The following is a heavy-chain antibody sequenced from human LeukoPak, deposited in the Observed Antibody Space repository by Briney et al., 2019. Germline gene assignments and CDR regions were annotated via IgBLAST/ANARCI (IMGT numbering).Heavy chain of an antibody. CDR3: ARGEIAAAGKGDYYYYYYMDV. Sequence: SETLSLTCTVSGGSISSYYWSWIRQPPGKGLEWIGYIYYSGSTNYNPSLKSRVTISVDTSKNQSSLKLSSVTAADTAVYYCARGEIAAAGKGDYYYYYYMDVWGKGTTVTVSS. J-gene: IGHJ6*03. V-gene: IGHV4-59*01. D-gene: IGHD6-13*01. CDR2: IYYSGST. CDR1: GGSISSYY.